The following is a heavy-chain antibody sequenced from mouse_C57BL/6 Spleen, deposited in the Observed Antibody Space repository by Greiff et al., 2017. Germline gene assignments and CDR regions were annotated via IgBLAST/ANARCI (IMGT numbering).Heavy chain of an antibody. Sequence: QVQLQQSGPELVKPGASVKISCKASGYAFSSSWMNWVKQRPGKGLEWIGRIYPGDGDTNYNGKFKGKATLTADKSSSTAYMQLSSLTSEDSAVYFCARGGYSNRYFDVWGTGTTVTVSS. CDR2: IYPGDGDT. D-gene: IGHD2-5*01. CDR1: GYAFSSSW. CDR3: ARGGYSNRYFDV. V-gene: IGHV1-82*01. J-gene: IGHJ1*03.